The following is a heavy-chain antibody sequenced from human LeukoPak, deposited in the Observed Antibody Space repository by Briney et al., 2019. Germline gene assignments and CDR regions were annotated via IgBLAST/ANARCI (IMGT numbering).Heavy chain of an antibody. J-gene: IGHJ4*02. Sequence: PSETLSLTCTVSGGSISSYYWSWIRQPPGKGLEWIGEINHSGSTNYNPSLKSRVTISVDTSKNQFSLKLSSVTAADTAVYYCARGLPRGYSYGRSNFDYWGQGTLVTVSS. CDR2: INHSGST. D-gene: IGHD5-18*01. CDR1: GGSISSYY. CDR3: ARGLPRGYSYGRSNFDY. V-gene: IGHV4-34*01.